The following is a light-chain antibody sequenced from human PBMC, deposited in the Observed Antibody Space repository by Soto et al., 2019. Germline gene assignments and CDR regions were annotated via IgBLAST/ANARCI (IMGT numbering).Light chain of an antibody. CDR1: QSISTY. J-gene: IGKJ5*01. CDR3: QQYNNWPPIT. Sequence: DIHMTQSPSSLSASVGNRVTITCRASQSISTYLNWYQQKPGKAPKLLIYAASSLQSGVPSRFSGSGSGTEFTLTISSLQSEDSAIYYCQQYNNWPPITFGQGTRLEIK. V-gene: IGKV1-39*01. CDR2: AAS.